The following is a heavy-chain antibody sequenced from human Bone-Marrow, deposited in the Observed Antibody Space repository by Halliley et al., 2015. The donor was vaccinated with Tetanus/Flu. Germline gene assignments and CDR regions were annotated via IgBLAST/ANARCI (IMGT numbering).Heavy chain of an antibody. D-gene: IGHD3-22*01. V-gene: IGHV1-46*01. CDR3: ARTNYDNSGYFHEFDY. CDR1: GYTFTSYY. Sequence: QLVQSGAEVRKPGASVKVTCKASGYTFTSYYIHWVRQAPGQGLEWMGIINPTGGAAKFAQKFRGRLTMTSDTSTSTEYMQLSSLRSGDTAVYYCARTNYDNSGYFHEFDYWGQGTLVPVSS. CDR2: INPTGGAA. J-gene: IGHJ4*02.